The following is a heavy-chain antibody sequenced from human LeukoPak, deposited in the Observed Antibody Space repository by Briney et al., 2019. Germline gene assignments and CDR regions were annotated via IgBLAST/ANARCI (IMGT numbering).Heavy chain of an antibody. Sequence: ASANVSCKASGYTFTSCGINWVRQAPGQGLEWMGWISTYNGDTNYAQRLQGRVTMTTVTSTSTAYMELRSLRSDDTAVYYCARSYYYDSSAYSDYWGQGTLVIVSS. CDR3: ARSYYYDSSAYSDY. CDR1: GYTFTSCG. J-gene: IGHJ4*02. CDR2: ISTYNGDT. D-gene: IGHD3-22*01. V-gene: IGHV1-18*01.